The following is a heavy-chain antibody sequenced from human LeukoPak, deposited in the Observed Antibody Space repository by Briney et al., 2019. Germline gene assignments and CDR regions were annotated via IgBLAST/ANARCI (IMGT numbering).Heavy chain of an antibody. Sequence: SVKVSCKASGGTFSSYAISWVRQAPGQGLEWMGGIIPIFGTANYAQKFQGRVTVTADESTSTAYMELSSLRSEDTAVYYCARVPSYYYDSSDAFDIWGQGTMVTVSS. CDR2: IIPIFGTA. V-gene: IGHV1-69*13. D-gene: IGHD3-22*01. CDR1: GGTFSSYA. J-gene: IGHJ3*02. CDR3: ARVPSYYYDSSDAFDI.